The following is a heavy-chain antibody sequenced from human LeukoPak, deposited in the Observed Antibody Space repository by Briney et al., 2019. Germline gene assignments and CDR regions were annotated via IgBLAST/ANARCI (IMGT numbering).Heavy chain of an antibody. CDR2: IYHSGSP. D-gene: IGHD4-11*01. V-gene: IGHV4-4*02. CDR1: GGSISSNNW. CDR3: ARQTYSNYVVDY. J-gene: IGHJ4*02. Sequence: SETLSLTCAVSGGSISSNNWWGWVRQPPGKGLEWIGEIYHSGSPNYNPSLKSRVTISVDKSKNQFSLKLSSVTAADTAVYYCARQTYSNYVVDYWGQGTLVTVSS.